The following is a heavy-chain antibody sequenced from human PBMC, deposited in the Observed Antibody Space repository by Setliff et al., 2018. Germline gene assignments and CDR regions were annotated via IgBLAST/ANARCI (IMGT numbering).Heavy chain of an antibody. D-gene: IGHD3-10*01. CDR3: ARAPNRIGTMVRGVSRAFDI. CDR1: GGSFSGNY. Sequence: PSETLSLTCAVYGGSFSGNYWTWIRQSPGQGLEWIGEINHNGNTNYSPSLKSRVTISVDTSKNQFSLKVHSVTAADTAVYYCARAPNRIGTMVRGVSRAFDIWGQGTLVTVSS. J-gene: IGHJ3*02. V-gene: IGHV4-34*01. CDR2: INHNGNT.